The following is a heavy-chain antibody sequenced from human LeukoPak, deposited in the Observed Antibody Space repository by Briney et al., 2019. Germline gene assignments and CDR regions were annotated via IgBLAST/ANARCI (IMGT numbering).Heavy chain of an antibody. CDR3: ARDRGSPGY. CDR1: GSTFSNYW. Sequence: PGGSLRLSCAASGSTFSNYWMSWVRQAPGKGLEWVANIKQDGSEKYYVDSVKGRFTISRDNAKNSLSLQMNSLRAEDTAVYYCARDRGSPGYWGQGTLVTVSS. J-gene: IGHJ4*02. V-gene: IGHV3-7*01. D-gene: IGHD3-10*01. CDR2: IKQDGSEK.